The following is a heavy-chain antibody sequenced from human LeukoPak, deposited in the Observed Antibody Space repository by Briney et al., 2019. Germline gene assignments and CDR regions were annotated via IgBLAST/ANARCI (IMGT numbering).Heavy chain of an antibody. CDR1: GYSISSGYY. Sequence: KPSETLSLTCTVSGYSISSGYYWGWIRQPPGKGLEWIGSIYHSGRTFYNPSLKSRVTISVDTSKNQFSLKLSSVTAADTAVYYCARTSSSGLVGGYYFDYWGQGTLVTVSS. D-gene: IGHD6-19*01. V-gene: IGHV4-38-2*02. CDR3: ARTSSSGLVGGYYFDY. J-gene: IGHJ4*02. CDR2: IYHSGRT.